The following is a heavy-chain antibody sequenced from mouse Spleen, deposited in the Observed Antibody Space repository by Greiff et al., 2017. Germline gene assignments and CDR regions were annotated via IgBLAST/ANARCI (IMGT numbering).Heavy chain of an antibody. CDR2: IHPNSGST. CDR3: ARIQLDYYAMDY. V-gene: IGHV1-64*01. D-gene: IGHD4-1*02. J-gene: IGHJ4*01. CDR1: GYTFTSYW. Sequence: QVQLQQPGAELVKPGASVKLSCKASGYTFTSYWMHWVKQRPGQGLEWIGMIHPNSGSTNYNEKFKSKATLTVDKSSSTAYMQLSSLTSEDSAVYYCARIQLDYYAMDYWGQGTSVTVSS.